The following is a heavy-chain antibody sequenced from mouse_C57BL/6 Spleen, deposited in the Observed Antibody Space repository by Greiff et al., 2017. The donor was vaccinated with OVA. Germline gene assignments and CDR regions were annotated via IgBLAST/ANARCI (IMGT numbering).Heavy chain of an antibody. CDR2: IYPGDGDT. J-gene: IGHJ2*01. CDR3: ATPDSSGLDY. V-gene: IGHV1-82*01. Sequence: VQLQQSGPELVKPGASVKISCKASGYAFSSSWMNWVKQRPGKGLEWIGRIYPGDGDTNYNGKFKGKATLTADKSSSTAYMQLSSLTSEDSAVYFCATPDSSGLDYWGQGTTLTVSS. CDR1: GYAFSSSW. D-gene: IGHD3-2*02.